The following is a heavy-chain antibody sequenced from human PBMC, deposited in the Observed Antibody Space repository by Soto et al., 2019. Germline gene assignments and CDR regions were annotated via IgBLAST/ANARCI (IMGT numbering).Heavy chain of an antibody. CDR3: AKETDMMTTVITWGTWWAFDI. V-gene: IGHV3-30*18. J-gene: IGHJ3*02. Sequence: GGSLRLSCAASGFTFSSYGMHWVRQAPGKGLEWVAVISYDGSNKYYADSVKGRFTISRDNSKNTLYLQMNSLRAEDTAVYYCAKETDMMTTVITWGTWWAFDIWGQGTMVTVSS. CDR2: ISYDGSNK. CDR1: GFTFSSYG. D-gene: IGHD4-17*01.